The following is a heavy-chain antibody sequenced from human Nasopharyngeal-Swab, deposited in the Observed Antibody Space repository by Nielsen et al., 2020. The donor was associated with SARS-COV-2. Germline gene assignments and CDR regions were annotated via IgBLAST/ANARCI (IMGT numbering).Heavy chain of an antibody. J-gene: IGHJ3*02. CDR3: AAEDDSSGYYPDAFDI. V-gene: IGHV1-18*01. CDR2: ISAYNGNT. CDR1: GYTFTSYG. Sequence: ASVKVSCKASGYTFTSYGISWVRQAPGQGLEWMGWISAYNGNTNYAQKLQGRVTMTTDTSTSTAYMELSSLRSEDTAVYYCAAEDDSSGYYPDAFDIWGQGTMVTVSS. D-gene: IGHD3-22*01.